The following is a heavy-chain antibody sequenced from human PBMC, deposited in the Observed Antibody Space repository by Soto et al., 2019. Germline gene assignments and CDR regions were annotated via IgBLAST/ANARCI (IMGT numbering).Heavy chain of an antibody. CDR3: VRDWRDGYDHSFNH. CDR1: GFTFNSYY. CDR2: IKPDGSEK. J-gene: IGHJ4*02. Sequence: GGSLRLSCAASGFTFNSYYMSWVRQAPGEGLEWVANIKPDGSEKYYVDSVEGRFTISRDNARNSLYLQMNSLRAEDTAVYYWVRDWRDGYDHSFNHWGQGTPVTVSS. D-gene: IGHD5-12*01. V-gene: IGHV3-7*03.